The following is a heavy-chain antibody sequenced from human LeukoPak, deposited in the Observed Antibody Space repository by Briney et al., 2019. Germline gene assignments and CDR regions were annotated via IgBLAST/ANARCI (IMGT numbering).Heavy chain of an antibody. J-gene: IGHJ4*02. CDR3: ASGRLAGIAVAVDFDY. Sequence: ASVKVSCKASGYTFTSYDINWVRQATGQGLEWMGWMNPNSGNTGYAQKFQGRVTMTRSTSICTAYMELSSLRSEDTAVYYCASGRLAGIAVAVDFDYWGQGTLVTVSS. CDR2: MNPNSGNT. V-gene: IGHV1-8*01. CDR1: GYTFTSYD. D-gene: IGHD6-19*01.